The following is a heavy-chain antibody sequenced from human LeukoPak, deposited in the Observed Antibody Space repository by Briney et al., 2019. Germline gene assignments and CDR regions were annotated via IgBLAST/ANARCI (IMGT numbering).Heavy chain of an antibody. Sequence: SETLSLTCAVYGGSFSGYYWSWIRQPPGKGLEWIGEINHSGSTNYNPSLKSRVTISVDTSKNQFSLKLSSVTAADTAVYYCAGTTVTTSDYWGQGTLVTVSS. V-gene: IGHV4-34*01. J-gene: IGHJ4*02. CDR1: GGSFSGYY. D-gene: IGHD4-17*01. CDR3: AGTTVTTSDY. CDR2: INHSGST.